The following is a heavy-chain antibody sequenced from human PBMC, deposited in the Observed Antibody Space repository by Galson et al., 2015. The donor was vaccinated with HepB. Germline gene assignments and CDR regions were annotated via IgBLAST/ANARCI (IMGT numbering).Heavy chain of an antibody. Sequence: ETLSLTCDVSGGSIRSDYWWNWVRQPPGKGLEWIGEVYHSGTANYNPSLKSRVTMSVDKSNNQFSLMLTSVTAADTAEYFCARHVELPLSRGFDPWGQGTLVTVSS. D-gene: IGHD2-21*01. CDR3: ARHVELPLSRGFDP. CDR1: GGSIRSDYW. V-gene: IGHV4-4*01. CDR2: VYHSGTA. J-gene: IGHJ5*02.